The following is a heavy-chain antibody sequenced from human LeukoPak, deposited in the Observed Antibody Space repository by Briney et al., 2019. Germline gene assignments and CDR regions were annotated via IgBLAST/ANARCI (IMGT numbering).Heavy chain of an antibody. Sequence: PGGSLRLSCAASGFTFNNAWMSWVRQAPGKGLEWVGRIKTKTDGGTTDYAAPVKGRFTISRDDSKNTLYLQMNSLRAEDTAIYYCAKNGKDNYDMFFDYWGQGTLVTVSS. CDR1: GFTFNNAW. V-gene: IGHV3-15*01. CDR3: AKNGKDNYDMFFDY. J-gene: IGHJ4*02. CDR2: IKTKTDGGTT. D-gene: IGHD3-9*01.